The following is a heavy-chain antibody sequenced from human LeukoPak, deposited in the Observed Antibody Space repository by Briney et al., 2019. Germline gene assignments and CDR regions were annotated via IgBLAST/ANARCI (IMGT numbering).Heavy chain of an antibody. D-gene: IGHD4-11*01. CDR2: IYTSGST. J-gene: IGHJ5*02. CDR3: AREATVDWWLDP. V-gene: IGHV4-4*07. Sequence: SETLSLTRTVSGGSISSYYWSWIRQPAGRGLEWIGRIYTSGSTNYNPSLKSRVTMSVDTSKNQFSLKLSSVTAADTAVYYCAREATVDWWLDPWGQGTLVTVSS. CDR1: GGSISSYY.